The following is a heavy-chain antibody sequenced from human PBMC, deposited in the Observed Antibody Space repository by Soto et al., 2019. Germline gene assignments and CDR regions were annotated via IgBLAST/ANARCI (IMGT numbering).Heavy chain of an antibody. D-gene: IGHD4-17*01. V-gene: IGHV4-30-2*01. CDR3: ARSHYGDYGYGMDV. J-gene: IGHJ6*02. CDR1: GGSISSGGYS. Sequence: QLQLQESGSGLVKPSQTLSLTCAVSGGSISSGGYSWSWIRQPPGKGLEWIGYIYHSGSTYYNPSLKSRVTIAVDSSMNQFSLKLSSVTAADTAVYYCARSHYGDYGYGMDVWGQGTTVTVSS. CDR2: IYHSGST.